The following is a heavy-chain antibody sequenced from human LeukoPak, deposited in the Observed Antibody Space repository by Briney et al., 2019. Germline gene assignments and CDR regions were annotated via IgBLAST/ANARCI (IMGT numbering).Heavy chain of an antibody. V-gene: IGHV1-46*01. CDR3: ARGGGLRYLFVRVDRYYFDY. CDR2: INPSGGST. CDR1: GYTFTSYY. J-gene: IGHJ4*02. D-gene: IGHD3-9*01. Sequence: ASVKVSCKASGYTFTSYYMHWVRQAPGQGLEWMGIINPSGGSTSYAQKFQGRVTMTRDMSTSTVYMELSSLRSEDTAVYYCARGGGLRYLFVRVDRYYFDYWGQGTLVTVSS.